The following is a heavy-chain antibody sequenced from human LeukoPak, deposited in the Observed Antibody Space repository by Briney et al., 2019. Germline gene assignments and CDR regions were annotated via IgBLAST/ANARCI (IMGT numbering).Heavy chain of an antibody. J-gene: IGHJ4*02. Sequence: GGSLRLSCAASGFTFRSYSMNWVRQAPGKGLEWVSSISSSSSYIYYADSVKGRFTISRDNSKDTLYLQMNSLRVEDTAIYYCAKDRPNYYGTNGHYYTRNGDYWGQGTLVTVSS. D-gene: IGHD3-22*01. CDR1: GFTFRSYS. CDR2: ISSSSSYI. CDR3: AKDRPNYYGTNGHYYTRNGDY. V-gene: IGHV3-21*03.